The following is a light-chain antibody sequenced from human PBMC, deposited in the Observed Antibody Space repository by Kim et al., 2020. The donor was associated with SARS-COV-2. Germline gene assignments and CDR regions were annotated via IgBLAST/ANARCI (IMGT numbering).Light chain of an antibody. Sequence: EIVLTQSPGTLSLSPGERATLSCRASQSVSSNQLAWYQHKPGQAPRLLIYGASSRATGIPDRFSGSGSGTDFTLTITRLEPEDFAVYYCQQYGSSPRTFGQGTKVDIK. J-gene: IGKJ1*01. CDR2: GAS. CDR1: QSVSSNQ. CDR3: QQYGSSPRT. V-gene: IGKV3-20*01.